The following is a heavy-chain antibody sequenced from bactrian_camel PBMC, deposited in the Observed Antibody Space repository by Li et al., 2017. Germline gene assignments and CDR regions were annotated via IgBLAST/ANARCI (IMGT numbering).Heavy chain of an antibody. D-gene: IGHD5*01. CDR2: SADGGRIT. Sequence: VQLVESGGGLVQPGGSLTLSCVTSGFAFSTYAMYWLRQAPGKGLEWVSTSADGGRITHYADSVKGRFTLSMDADTLYLQMNSLKPEDSAMYYCAAGYQGGLVLRVEEYKYWGQGTQVTVS. V-gene: IGHV3S31*01. J-gene: IGHJ4*01. CDR1: GFAFSTYA. CDR3: AAGYQGGLVLRVEEYKY.